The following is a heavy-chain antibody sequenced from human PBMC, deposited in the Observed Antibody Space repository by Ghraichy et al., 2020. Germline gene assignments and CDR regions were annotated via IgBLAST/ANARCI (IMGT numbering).Heavy chain of an antibody. CDR1: GDSVSSNSAA. D-gene: IGHD5-24*01. J-gene: IGHJ5*02. CDR3: ARTITTSSRHWFDP. CDR2: TYYRSKWYT. Sequence: SETLSLTCAISGDSVSSNSAAWNWIRQSPSRGLEWLGTTYYRSKWYTDYALSVKSRITVNPDTSKNQFSLQLNSVTPEDTAVYYCARTITTSSRHWFDPWGQGTPVTVSS. V-gene: IGHV6-1*01.